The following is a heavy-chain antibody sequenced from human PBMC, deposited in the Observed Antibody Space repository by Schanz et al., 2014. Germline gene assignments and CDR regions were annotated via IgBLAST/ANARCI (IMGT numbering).Heavy chain of an antibody. CDR2: ISVYNGNT. CDR1: GYTFSIYG. V-gene: IGHV1-18*04. Sequence: QVQLVQSGAEVKKPGASVKVSCKASGYTFSIYGISWVRQAPGQGLEWMGWISVYNGNTNYAPKMQGRVTLTTDTSTRTAYMELRSLRFDDTAVYYCARDVGRPGHFWYFDLWGRGTLVTVSS. D-gene: IGHD1-1*01. J-gene: IGHJ2*01. CDR3: ARDVGRPGHFWYFDL.